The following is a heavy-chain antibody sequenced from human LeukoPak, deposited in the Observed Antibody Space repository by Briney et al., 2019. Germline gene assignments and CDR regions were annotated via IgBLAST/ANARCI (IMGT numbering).Heavy chain of an antibody. CDR1: GFNVSNNY. Sequence: GGSLRLSCAASGFNVSNNYMRWVRQAPGKGLEWVSLIYSGGNTHYADSVKGRFTISRDNSKNTLYLQMNNLRAEDTAVYYCARGGAAAVPRWGQGTLVTVSS. CDR3: ARGGAAAVPR. J-gene: IGHJ4*02. D-gene: IGHD6-13*01. CDR2: IYSGGNT. V-gene: IGHV3-53*01.